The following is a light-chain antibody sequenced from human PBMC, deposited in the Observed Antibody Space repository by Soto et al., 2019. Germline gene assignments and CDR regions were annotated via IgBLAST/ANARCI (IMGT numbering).Light chain of an antibody. CDR3: QQYNSDSWT. CDR1: QSISSL. CDR2: KSS. J-gene: IGKJ1*01. V-gene: IGKV1-5*03. Sequence: DIPMTQSPSTLSASVGDRVTITCRASQSISSLLAWYQQKPGKDPKLLSYKSSSLESGVPSRFSGSRSGPESTLTISSLQAYDFATYYCQQYNSDSWTFGQGNKVEI.